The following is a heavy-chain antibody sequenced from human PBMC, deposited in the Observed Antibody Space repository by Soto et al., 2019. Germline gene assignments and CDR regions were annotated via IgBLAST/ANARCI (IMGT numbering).Heavy chain of an antibody. CDR1: GGSISSYY. Sequence: PEETLSLTCTVSGGSISSYYWSWIRQPPGKGLEWIGYIYYSGSTNYNPSLKSRVTISVDTSKNQFSLKLSSVTAADTAVYYCARLASIFGVVGYYYYMDVWGKGTTVTVSS. V-gene: IGHV4-59*08. D-gene: IGHD3-3*01. CDR3: ARLASIFGVVGYYYYMDV. CDR2: IYYSGST. J-gene: IGHJ6*03.